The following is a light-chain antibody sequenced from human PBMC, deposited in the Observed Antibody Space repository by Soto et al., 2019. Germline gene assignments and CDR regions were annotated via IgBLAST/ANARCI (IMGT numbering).Light chain of an antibody. CDR1: QSVSSSY. J-gene: IGKJ2*01. CDR2: GAS. V-gene: IGKV3-20*01. Sequence: EIVLTQSPGTLSLSPGERATLSCRASQSVSSSYLAWYQQKPGQAPRLLIYGASSRATGIPDRFSGTGSGTHFTLTISRLEPEDFAVYYCQQYGSSLMYTFGQGTKLEIK. CDR3: QQYGSSLMYT.